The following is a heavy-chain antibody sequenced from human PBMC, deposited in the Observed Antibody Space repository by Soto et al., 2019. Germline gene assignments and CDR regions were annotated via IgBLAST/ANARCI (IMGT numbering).Heavy chain of an antibody. Sequence: QVNLVQSGAEVKKPGASVKVSCKASGYNFNGYYIHWVRQAPGQGLEWMGWMNPNTGGANYAQKFQGKVIMTTDTSNSTAYLQLRSLTSDDTAVYYCAKVISTIGSKQRPAQTKHQALAYWGQGTLVTVSS. V-gene: IGHV1-2*02. D-gene: IGHD3-9*01. CDR3: AKVISTIGSKQRPAQTKHQALAY. CDR2: MNPNTGGA. J-gene: IGHJ4*02. CDR1: GYNFNGYY.